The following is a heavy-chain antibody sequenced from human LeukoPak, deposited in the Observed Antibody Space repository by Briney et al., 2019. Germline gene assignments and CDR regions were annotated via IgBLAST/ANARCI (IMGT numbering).Heavy chain of an antibody. CDR3: AKSRGNYVWGSYRYGFDY. Sequence: GGSLRLSCVASGFTVSNNYMSWVRQAPGKGLEWVSVIYSGGTTYYADSVKGRFTISRDNSNNTLYLQMNSLRAEDTAVYYCAKSRGNYVWGSYRYGFDYWGQGTLITVSS. CDR1: GFTVSNNY. CDR2: IYSGGTT. V-gene: IGHV3-53*01. J-gene: IGHJ4*02. D-gene: IGHD3-16*02.